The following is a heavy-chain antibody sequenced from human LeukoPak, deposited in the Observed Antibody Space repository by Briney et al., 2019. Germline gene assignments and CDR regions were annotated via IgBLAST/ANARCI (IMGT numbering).Heavy chain of an antibody. D-gene: IGHD1-1*01. CDR3: ARAGVARHWIPGYFDY. V-gene: IGHV3-7*01. Sequence: GGSLRLSCAASGFTFSSYWMSWVRQAPGKGLEWVANIKQDGSEKYYVDSVKGRFTISRDNAKNSLYLQMNSLGAEDTAVYYCARAGVARHWIPGYFDYWGQGTLVTVSS. J-gene: IGHJ4*02. CDR2: IKQDGSEK. CDR1: GFTFSSYW.